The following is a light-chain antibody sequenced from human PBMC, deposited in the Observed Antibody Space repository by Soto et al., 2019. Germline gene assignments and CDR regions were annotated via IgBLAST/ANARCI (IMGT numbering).Light chain of an antibody. CDR2: DVS. V-gene: IGKV1-39*01. Sequence: DIQMTQSPSSLSASIGDRVTVTCRASQSIRSYLNWYQQKPGKAPKLLIYDVSSLQSGVPSRFSGSGSGTDFTLTISSLEPEDFAIYYCQQRCNWPPVTFGGGTKVDIK. CDR3: QQRCNWPPVT. J-gene: IGKJ4*01. CDR1: QSIRSY.